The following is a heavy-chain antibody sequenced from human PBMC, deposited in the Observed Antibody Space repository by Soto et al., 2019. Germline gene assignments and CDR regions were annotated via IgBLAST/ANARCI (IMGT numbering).Heavy chain of an antibody. CDR2: IYFNGNT. Sequence: PSETLSLTCNVSGVSISDTSYYWGWIRQPPGKGLEWIGTIYFNGNTFYNPSLKSRLTISVDTSKNQISLRLTSVTAADTAIYYCARQGSNWGQGTLVTVS. J-gene: IGHJ4*02. CDR1: GVSISDTSYY. CDR3: ARQGSN. V-gene: IGHV4-39*01.